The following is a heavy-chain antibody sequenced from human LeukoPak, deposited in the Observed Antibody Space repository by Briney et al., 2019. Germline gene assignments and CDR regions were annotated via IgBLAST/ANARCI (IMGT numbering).Heavy chain of an antibody. CDR1: GGSFSGYF. Sequence: SETLSLTCAVYGGSFSGYFWSWIRQPPGKGLEWIGEINHSGSTNYNPTLKSRVTISVDTSKNHFSLRLSSVTAADTAVYYCARGRYDYFGIRGADSFDIWGQGTMVTVSS. J-gene: IGHJ3*02. V-gene: IGHV4-34*01. CDR2: INHSGST. CDR3: ARGRYDYFGIRGADSFDI. D-gene: IGHD5-12*01.